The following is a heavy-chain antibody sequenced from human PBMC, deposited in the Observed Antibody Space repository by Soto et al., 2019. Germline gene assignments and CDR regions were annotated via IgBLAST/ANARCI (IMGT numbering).Heavy chain of an antibody. CDR3: ARARQTKSPGRMVLFDY. Sequence: SETLSLTCTVSGGSLSPNYWTWTRQPPGKGLEWIAYIYYSGSTYYNPSLKSRVTISVDTSKNQFSLKLSSVTAADTAVYYCARARQTKSPGRMVLFDYWGQGTLVTVSS. D-gene: IGHD3-10*01. V-gene: IGHV4-59*12. CDR1: GGSLSPNY. CDR2: IYYSGST. J-gene: IGHJ4*02.